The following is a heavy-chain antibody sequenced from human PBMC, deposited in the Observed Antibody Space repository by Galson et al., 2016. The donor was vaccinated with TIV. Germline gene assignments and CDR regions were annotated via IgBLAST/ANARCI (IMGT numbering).Heavy chain of an antibody. V-gene: IGHV4-61*08. J-gene: IGHJ6*03. CDR2: IYYSGST. CDR1: GASISYGGYY. CDR3: ARDTSMVVTIDHFAYYMDV. Sequence: SETLSLTCTVSGASISYGGYYWTWIRQSLGKGLEWIGYIYYSGSTNYNPSLKSRVTISRDTSKNRFSLKLTSVPAADTAVYYCARDTSMVVTIDHFAYYMDVWGKGTTVTVSS. D-gene: IGHD2-21*02.